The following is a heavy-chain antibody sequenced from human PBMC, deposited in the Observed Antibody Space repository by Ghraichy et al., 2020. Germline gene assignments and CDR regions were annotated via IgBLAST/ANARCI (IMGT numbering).Heavy chain of an antibody. V-gene: IGHV4-39*01. J-gene: IGHJ4*02. Sequence: SETLSLTCTVSGGSISSSSYYWGWIRQPPGKGLEWIGSIYYSGSTYYNPSLKSRVTISVDTSKNQFSLKLSSVTAADTAVYYCARRFGDGYNYFDYWGQGTLVTVSS. CDR3: ARRFGDGYNYFDY. CDR2: IYYSGST. D-gene: IGHD5-24*01. CDR1: GGSISSSSYY.